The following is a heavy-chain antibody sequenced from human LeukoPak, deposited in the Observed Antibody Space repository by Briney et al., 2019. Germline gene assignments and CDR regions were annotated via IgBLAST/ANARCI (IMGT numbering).Heavy chain of an antibody. V-gene: IGHV3-66*01. CDR1: GFTVSSNY. J-gene: IGHJ3*02. Sequence: GGSLRLSCAASGFTVSSNYMSWVRQAPGKGLEWVSVIYSGGSTYYADSVKGRFTISRDNSKNTLYLQMNSLRAEDTAVYYCARRGGSYYEVDAFDIWGQGTMVTVSS. CDR3: ARRGGSYYEVDAFDI. CDR2: IYSGGST. D-gene: IGHD1-26*01.